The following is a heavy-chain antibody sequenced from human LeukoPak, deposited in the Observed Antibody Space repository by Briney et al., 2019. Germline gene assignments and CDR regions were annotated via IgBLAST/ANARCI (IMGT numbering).Heavy chain of an antibody. J-gene: IGHJ4*02. D-gene: IGHD5-12*01. V-gene: IGHV3-21*01. CDR3: ARETTKRGWLRFYEAVGYFDY. Sequence: PGGSLRLSCAASGFTFSDYSMNWVRQAPGKGLEWVSSISRSSRHVYYAGSVKGRFTISRDNAKNSLYLQMNSLRAEDTAVYYCARETTKRGWLRFYEAVGYFDYWGQGTLATVSS. CDR2: ISRSSRHV. CDR1: GFTFSDYS.